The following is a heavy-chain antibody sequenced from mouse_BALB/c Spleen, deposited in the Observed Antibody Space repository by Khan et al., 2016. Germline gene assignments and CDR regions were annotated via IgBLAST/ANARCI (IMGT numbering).Heavy chain of an antibody. J-gene: IGHJ1*01. CDR1: GYTFTNSG. D-gene: IGHD2-2*01. V-gene: IGHV9-1*02. CDR3: ARGAMVTTGWYFDV. CDR2: INTYTGEP. Sequence: QIQLVQSGPELKKPGETVKISCKASGYTFTNSGMNWVKQAPGKGLKWGGWINTYTGEPTYADDFKGRFAFSLETSASTAYLQINNLKNENMTTYFCARGAMVTTGWYFDVWGAGTTVTVSS.